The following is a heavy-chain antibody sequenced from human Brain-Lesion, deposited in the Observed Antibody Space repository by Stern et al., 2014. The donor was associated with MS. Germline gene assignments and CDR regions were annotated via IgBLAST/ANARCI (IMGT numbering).Heavy chain of an antibody. J-gene: IGHJ4*02. Sequence: QVQLQESGPGLVKPSGTLSLTCAVSGGSISSSNWWSWVRQSPGKGLEWIGESDHSGSTIYNPSLKSRVTGSVDKSKNRLSLTLRSVTAADTAVYFCARFPASRPHVFDSWGQGTLVTVSS. V-gene: IGHV4-4*02. CDR2: SDHSGST. CDR1: GGSISSSNW. CDR3: ARFPASRPHVFDS. D-gene: IGHD6-13*01.